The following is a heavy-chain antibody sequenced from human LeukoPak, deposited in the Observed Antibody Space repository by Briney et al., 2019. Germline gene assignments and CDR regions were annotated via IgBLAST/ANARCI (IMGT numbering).Heavy chain of an antibody. CDR2: IWYGGTYE. V-gene: IGHV3-33*01. D-gene: IGHD6-19*01. CDR3: AREPTPPIAVPDH. CDR1: GFTFSSYG. Sequence: GGSLRLSCAASGFTFSSYGMHWVRQAPGKGLEWVAVIWYGGTYEYYADSVKGRFTISRDNSKNTLYLQMNSLRAEDTAVYYCAREPTPPIAVPDHWGQGTLVTVSS. J-gene: IGHJ4*01.